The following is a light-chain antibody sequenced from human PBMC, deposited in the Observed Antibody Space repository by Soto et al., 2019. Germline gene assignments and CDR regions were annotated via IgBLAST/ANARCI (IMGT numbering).Light chain of an antibody. J-gene: IGLJ1*01. CDR1: KSDIGVYDF. CDR3: KSYAGSNTYV. V-gene: IGLV2-8*01. CDR2: EVV. Sequence: HSVLTQPPSASGSPGQSVTISCTGTKSDIGVYDFVSWYQHHPGKAPRLIIYEVVQRPSGVPDRFSGSKSGNTASLTVSGLQAADEADYFCKSYAGSNTYVFGSGT.